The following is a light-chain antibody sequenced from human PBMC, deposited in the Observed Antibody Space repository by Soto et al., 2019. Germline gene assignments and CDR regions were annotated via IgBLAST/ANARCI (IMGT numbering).Light chain of an antibody. CDR3: SSYTSSTTVV. V-gene: IGLV2-14*01. Sequence: QSVLTQPASVSGSPGQSITISCTGTSSDVGGYNYVSWYQQHPGKAPKLMIHEVSNRPSGVSNRFSGSKSGNTASLTISGLQAEDEAHYYCSSYTSSTTVVFGTGTKVNV. CDR1: SSDVGGYNY. CDR2: EVS. J-gene: IGLJ1*01.